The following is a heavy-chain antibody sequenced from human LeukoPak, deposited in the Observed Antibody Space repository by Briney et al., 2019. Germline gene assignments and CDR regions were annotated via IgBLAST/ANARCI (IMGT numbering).Heavy chain of an antibody. J-gene: IGHJ4*02. Sequence: PGGSLRLSCATSGFTFGSYWMSWVRQAPGKGLEWVANIKQDGTEKYYVDSVKGRFTISRDNAKNSLYLQMNSLRAEDTAVYYCAREGWLRDFDYWGQGTLVTVSS. V-gene: IGHV3-7*01. CDR1: GFTFGSYW. CDR3: AREGWLRDFDY. D-gene: IGHD5-12*01. CDR2: IKQDGTEK.